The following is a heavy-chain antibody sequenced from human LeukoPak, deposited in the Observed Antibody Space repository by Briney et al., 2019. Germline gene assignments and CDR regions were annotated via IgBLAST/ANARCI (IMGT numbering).Heavy chain of an antibody. V-gene: IGHV1-2*02. Sequence: ASVKVSCXASGYTFTGYYMHWVRQARGQGLEWMGWINPNSGGTDYAQKFQGRVTMTRDTSISTAYMDLSSLTSDDTAVYYCARAAGAARYEIGYWGQGTLVTVSS. CDR1: GYTFTGYY. J-gene: IGHJ4*02. D-gene: IGHD2-15*01. CDR2: INPNSGGT. CDR3: ARAAGAARYEIGY.